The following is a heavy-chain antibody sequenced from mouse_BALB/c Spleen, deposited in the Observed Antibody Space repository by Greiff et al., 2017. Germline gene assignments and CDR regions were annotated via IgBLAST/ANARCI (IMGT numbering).Heavy chain of an antibody. J-gene: IGHJ4*01. CDR1: GFTFSSYA. D-gene: IGHD2-10*02. CDR3: ARGRYGKGIYAMDY. CDR2: ISSGGST. V-gene: IGHV5-6-5*01. Sequence: VQVVESGGGLVKPGGSLKLSCAASGFTFSSYAMSWVRQTPEKRLEWVASISSGGSTYYPDSVKGRFTISRDNARNILYLQMSSLRSEDTAMYYCARGRYGKGIYAMDYWGQGTSVTVSS.